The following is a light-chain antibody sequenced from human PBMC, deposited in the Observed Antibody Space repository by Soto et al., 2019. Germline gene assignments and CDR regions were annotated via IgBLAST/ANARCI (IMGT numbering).Light chain of an antibody. CDR2: GAS. CDR3: QQYNNWPPWP. Sequence: EIVMTQSPATLSVSPGERATLSCRASQSVSSNLAWYQQKPGQAPRLLIYGASTRATGIPARFSGSGSGTEFPPTIRSLQSEDFAVYDCQQYNNWPPWPFGQGTKVEIK. CDR1: QSVSSN. J-gene: IGKJ1*01. V-gene: IGKV3-15*01.